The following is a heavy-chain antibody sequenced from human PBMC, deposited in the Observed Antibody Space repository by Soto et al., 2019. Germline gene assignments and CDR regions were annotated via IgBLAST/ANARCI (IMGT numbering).Heavy chain of an antibody. CDR1: GFTFSNAW. CDR2: IKSKTDGGTT. Sequence: GGSLRLSCAASGFTFSNAWMNWVRQAPGKGLEWVGRIKSKTDGGTTDYAAPVKGRFTISRDDSKNTLYLQMNSLKTEDTAVYYCTTDTLNTYYYDSSGYDDAFDIWGQGTMVTVSS. V-gene: IGHV3-15*07. CDR3: TTDTLNTYYYDSSGYDDAFDI. J-gene: IGHJ3*02. D-gene: IGHD3-22*01.